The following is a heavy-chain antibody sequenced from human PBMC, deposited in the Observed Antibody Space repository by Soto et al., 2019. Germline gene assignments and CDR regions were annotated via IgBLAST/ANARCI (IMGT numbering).Heavy chain of an antibody. CDR3: ASSSLSGMDV. CDR1: GFSLSTSGMC. J-gene: IGHJ6*02. CDR2: IDWDEGK. V-gene: IGHV2-70*02. D-gene: IGHD2-2*01. Sequence: ESCPTRVNPTQTLTLTCTFAGFSLSTSGMCGSWIRQPPGKALEGLARIDWDEGKYYSTSLKTGLTISKDTSKNQVVLKMTNMDPVDTAVYYCASSSLSGMDVWGQGTTATVSS.